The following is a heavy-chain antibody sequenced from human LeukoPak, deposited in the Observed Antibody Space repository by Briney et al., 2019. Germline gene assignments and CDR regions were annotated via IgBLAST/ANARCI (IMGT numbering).Heavy chain of an antibody. CDR3: AKDFGYCSGGSCYSADY. Sequence: GGSLRLSCAASGFTLTSFDVQSGRQAPGKGLEWGVAIWYDGSNKYYADSVKGRFTISRDNSKNTLYLQMNSLRAEDTAVYYCAKDFGYCSGGSCYSADYWGQGTLVSVSS. CDR1: GFTLTSFD. CDR2: IWYDGSNK. D-gene: IGHD2-15*01. J-gene: IGHJ4*02. V-gene: IGHV3-30*02.